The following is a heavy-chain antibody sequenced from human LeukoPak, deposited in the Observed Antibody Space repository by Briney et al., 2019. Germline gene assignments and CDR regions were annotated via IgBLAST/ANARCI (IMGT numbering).Heavy chain of an antibody. D-gene: IGHD2-15*01. V-gene: IGHV3-30*18. CDR3: AKSRLVAVVAAYMDV. Sequence: PGRSLRLSCAASGFTFSSYAMHWVRQAPGKGLEWVTIISYDASNKYYADSVKGRFTISRDNSKNTLYLQLDSLRPEDTAVYYCAKSRLVAVVAAYMDVWGKETTVTVSS. J-gene: IGHJ6*04. CDR2: ISYDASNK. CDR1: GFTFSSYA.